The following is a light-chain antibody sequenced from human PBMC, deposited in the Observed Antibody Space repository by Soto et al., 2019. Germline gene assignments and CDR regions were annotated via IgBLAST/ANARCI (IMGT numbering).Light chain of an antibody. CDR2: KAS. V-gene: IGKV1-5*03. CDR1: QSIGNC. CDR3: QQYNGYPLT. Sequence: DVPLTQAPSTLSARVGDRVTITCRASQSIGNCLAWYQQKPGKAPKLLIYKASSLESGVPSRFSGSESGTEFTLTISSLQPDDFATYYCQQYNGYPLTFGPGSKVDIK. J-gene: IGKJ3*01.